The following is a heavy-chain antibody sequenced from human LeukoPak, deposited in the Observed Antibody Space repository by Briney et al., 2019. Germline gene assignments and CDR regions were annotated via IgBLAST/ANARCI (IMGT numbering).Heavy chain of an antibody. CDR2: ISTYNGNT. CDR3: ARESGDFWSGYPITYYYYYYMDV. D-gene: IGHD3-3*01. CDR1: GYTFTSHG. Sequence: GASVKVSCKASGYTFTSHGISWVRQAPGQGLEWMGWISTYNGNTNYAQKLQGRVTMTTDTSTSTAYMELRSLRSDDTAVYYCARESGDFWSGYPITYYYYYYMDVWGKGTTVTVSS. J-gene: IGHJ6*03. V-gene: IGHV1-18*01.